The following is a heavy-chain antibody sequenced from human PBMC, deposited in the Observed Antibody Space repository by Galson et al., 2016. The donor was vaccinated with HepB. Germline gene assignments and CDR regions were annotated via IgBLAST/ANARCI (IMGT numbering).Heavy chain of an antibody. CDR1: GFSLSTRPMC. CDR3: ARTKKIECNRSRRAVWFDA. CDR2: IDWDDDK. D-gene: IGHD2-8*01. Sequence: PALVKPTQTLTLTCTFSGFSLSTRPMCVSWVRQPPGKALEWLALIDWDDDKYYRTSLKTRLTISRDTSKNQVVLTMTNMDPVDTATYYCARTKKIECNRSRRAVWFDAWGQGTLVTVSS. V-gene: IGHV2-70*20. J-gene: IGHJ5*02.